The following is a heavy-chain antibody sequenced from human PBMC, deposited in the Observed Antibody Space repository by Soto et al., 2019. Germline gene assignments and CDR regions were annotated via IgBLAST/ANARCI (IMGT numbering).Heavy chain of an antibody. D-gene: IGHD6-13*01. CDR2: ISGSGGTT. J-gene: IGHJ4*02. CDR1: GFTFSNYA. V-gene: IGHV3-23*01. Sequence: EVQLLESGGGLVQPGGSLRLSCAASGFTFSNYAMSWVRRAPGKGLEWVSAISGSGGTTYYADSVKGRFTISRDNSKNTQYLQMNSLRAEDTALYYCAKASAGNDYWGQGTLVTVSS. CDR3: AKASAGNDY.